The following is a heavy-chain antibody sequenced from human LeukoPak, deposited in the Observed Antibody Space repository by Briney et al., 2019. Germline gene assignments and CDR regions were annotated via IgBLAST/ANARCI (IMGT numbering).Heavy chain of an antibody. CDR1: GYTFTSYG. CDR3: ARGPKKIAAAGYFDY. J-gene: IGHJ4*02. Sequence: ASVKVSCKASGYTFTSYGISWVRQAPGQGLEWMGWISAYNGNTNYAQKLQGRVTMTTDTSTSTAYMELRSLRSDDTAVYYCARGPKKIAAAGYFDYWGQGTLVTVSS. V-gene: IGHV1-18*01. D-gene: IGHD6-13*01. CDR2: ISAYNGNT.